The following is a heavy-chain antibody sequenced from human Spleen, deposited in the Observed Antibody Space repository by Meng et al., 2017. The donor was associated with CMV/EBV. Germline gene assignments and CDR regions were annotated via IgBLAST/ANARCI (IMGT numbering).Heavy chain of an antibody. V-gene: IGHV4-4*02. J-gene: IGHJ4*02. CDR3: ARFGDDSSKDY. D-gene: IGHD3-16*01. Sequence: LIGAVAGGSISSSNWWSWVRQPPGKGLEWIGEIYHSESTNYNPSLKSRVTISVDKSKNQFYLKLSSVTAADTAVYYCARFGDDSSKDYWGQGTLVTVSS. CDR2: IYHSEST. CDR1: GGSISSSNW.